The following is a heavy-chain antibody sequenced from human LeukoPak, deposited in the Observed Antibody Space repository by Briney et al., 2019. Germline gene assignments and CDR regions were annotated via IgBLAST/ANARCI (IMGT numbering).Heavy chain of an antibody. V-gene: IGHV4-39*01. Sequence: SETLSLTCSVSGGSISSDNCFWGWIRQPPGKGLEWIGNIYYSGNTYYNSSLKSRVTIFVDMSKNQLSLKLTSVTAADTAVYYCTRRSYGSSLVYWGQGTLVTVSS. CDR2: IYYSGNT. CDR3: TRRSYGSSLVY. CDR1: GGSISSDNCF. J-gene: IGHJ4*02. D-gene: IGHD6-13*01.